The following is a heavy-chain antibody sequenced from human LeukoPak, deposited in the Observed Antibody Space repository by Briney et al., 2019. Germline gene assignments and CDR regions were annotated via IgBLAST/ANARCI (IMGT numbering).Heavy chain of an antibody. V-gene: IGHV4-59*08. Sequence: SETLFLTCSVSGGSISSYYWSWIRQPPGKGLEWIGYIYYSGSTNYNPSLKSRVTISVDTSKNQFSLKLSSVTAADTAVYYCASIAAAGMIDGYDSYWFDPWGQGTLVTVSS. J-gene: IGHJ5*02. D-gene: IGHD6-13*01. CDR1: GGSISSYY. CDR3: ASIAAAGMIDGYDSYWFDP. CDR2: IYYSGST.